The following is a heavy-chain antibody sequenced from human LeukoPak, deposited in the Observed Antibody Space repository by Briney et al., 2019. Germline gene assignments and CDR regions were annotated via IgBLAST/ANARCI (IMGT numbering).Heavy chain of an antibody. Sequence: GASVKVSCKASGYTFTSYGISWVRQAPGQGLEWMGLISAYNGNTNYAQKLQGRVTMTTDTSTSTAYMELRSLRSDDTAVYYCARDTRRNTYYDIWGIDYWGQGTLVTDSS. D-gene: IGHD3-9*01. V-gene: IGHV1-18*04. CDR2: ISAYNGNT. J-gene: IGHJ4*02. CDR1: GYTFTSYG. CDR3: ARDTRRNTYYDIWGIDY.